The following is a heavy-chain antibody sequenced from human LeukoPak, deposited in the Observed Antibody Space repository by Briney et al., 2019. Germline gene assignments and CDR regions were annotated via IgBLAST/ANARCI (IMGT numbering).Heavy chain of an antibody. CDR3: ARQAMSFRRPYYFDY. V-gene: IGHV4-59*01. D-gene: IGHD2-2*01. CDR2: IYYSGST. CDR1: GGSISSYY. J-gene: IGHJ4*02. Sequence: SETLSLTCTVSGGSISSYYWSWIRQPPGKGLEWIGYIYYSGSTNYNPSLKSRVTISVDTSKNQFSLKLSSVTAADTAVYYCARQAMSFRRPYYFDYWGQGTLVTVSS.